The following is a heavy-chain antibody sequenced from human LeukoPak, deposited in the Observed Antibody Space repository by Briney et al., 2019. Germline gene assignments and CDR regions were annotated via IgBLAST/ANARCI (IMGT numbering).Heavy chain of an antibody. CDR2: IHAGTGNT. CDR3: ARDRPPGASSRGTADAFDI. Sequence: ASVKVSCKASGYTFISYAIHWVRQAPGQRLEWMGWIHAGTGNTKYSQKFQGRVTITRDTSANTVYMELSRLRPEDTAVYYCARDRPPGASSRGTADAFDIWGQGTMVTVSS. CDR1: GYTFISYA. J-gene: IGHJ3*02. D-gene: IGHD1-26*01. V-gene: IGHV1-3*01.